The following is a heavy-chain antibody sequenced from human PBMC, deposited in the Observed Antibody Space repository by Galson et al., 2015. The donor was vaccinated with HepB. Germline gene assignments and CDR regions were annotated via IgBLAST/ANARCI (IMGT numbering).Heavy chain of an antibody. J-gene: IGHJ6*02. CDR1: GFTFSSYA. CDR2: ISSNGGST. D-gene: IGHD3-10*01. CDR3: ARSWGFGEVYYYYGMDV. Sequence: SLRLSCAASGFTFSSYAMHWVRQAPGKGLEYVSAISSNGGSTYYANSVKGRFTISRDNSKNTLYLQMGSLRAEDMAVYYCARSWGFGEVYYYYGMDVWGQGTTVTVSS. V-gene: IGHV3-64*01.